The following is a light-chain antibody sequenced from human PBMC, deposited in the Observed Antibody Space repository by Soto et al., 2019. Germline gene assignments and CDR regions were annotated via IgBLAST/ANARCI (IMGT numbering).Light chain of an antibody. CDR1: TSNIGSNN. Sequence: QSVLTQPPSASGTPGQRVTISCSGSTSNIGSNNVNWYRQLPGTAPKLLLFNNERRPSGVPGRVSGSKSGTSASLAISGLQSDDEADYYCSSYAGRTLYVFGTGTKLTVL. CDR2: NNE. CDR3: SSYAGRTLYV. J-gene: IGLJ1*01. V-gene: IGLV1-44*01.